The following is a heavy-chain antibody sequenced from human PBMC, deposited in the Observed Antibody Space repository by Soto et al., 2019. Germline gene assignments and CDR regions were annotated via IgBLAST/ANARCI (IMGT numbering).Heavy chain of an antibody. CDR2: ISYDGNNK. D-gene: IGHD1-1*01. CDR3: AKEGLYKTLDY. J-gene: IGHJ4*02. CDR1: GDSISSYS. Sequence: LSLTCAVSGDSISSYSWNWIRQTAGRGLEWVAVISYDGNNKYYADSVKGRFTISRDIPKNTLYLQLNSLRAEDTAVYYCAKEGLYKTLDYWGQGTLVTV. V-gene: IGHV3-30*18.